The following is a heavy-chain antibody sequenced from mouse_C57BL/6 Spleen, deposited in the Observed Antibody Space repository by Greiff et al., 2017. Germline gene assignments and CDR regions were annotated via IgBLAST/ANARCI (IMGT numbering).Heavy chain of an antibody. CDR3: ARGYDYDERFAY. J-gene: IGHJ3*01. Sequence: QVQLQQPGAELVRPGSSVKLSCKASGYTFTSYWMDWVKQRPGHGLEWIGNIYPSDSETHYNQKFKDKATLTVDKSSSTAYMQLSSLTSEDSAVYYCARGYDYDERFAYWGQGTLVTVSA. V-gene: IGHV1-61*01. D-gene: IGHD2-4*01. CDR2: IYPSDSET. CDR1: GYTFTSYW.